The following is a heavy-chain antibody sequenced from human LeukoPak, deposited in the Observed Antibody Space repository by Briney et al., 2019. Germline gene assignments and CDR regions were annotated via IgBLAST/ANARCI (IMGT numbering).Heavy chain of an antibody. V-gene: IGHV1-46*01. Sequence: ASVKVSCKASGYTFTSYYMHWVRQAPGQGLEWMGIINPSGGSTSYAQKFQGRVTMTRDMSTSTVYMELSSLRSEDMAVYYCARGAKFRSYGSGTYYTSLPFDPWGQGTLVTVSS. J-gene: IGHJ5*02. CDR3: ARGAKFRSYGSGTYYTSLPFDP. D-gene: IGHD3-10*01. CDR2: INPSGGST. CDR1: GYTFTSYY.